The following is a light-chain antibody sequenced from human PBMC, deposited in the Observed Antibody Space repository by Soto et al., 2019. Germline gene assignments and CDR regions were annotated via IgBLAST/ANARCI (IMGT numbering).Light chain of an antibody. J-gene: IGKJ4*01. CDR3: QQYGSSSPT. CDR1: QSVSSSY. CDR2: VAS. V-gene: IGKV3-20*01. Sequence: EIVLTQSPGTLSLSPGERATLSCRASQSVSSSYVAWYQQKPGQAPRRLLYVASSRDTGIPDRFSGSGSGTDITLNISRLETADFAVYYCQQYGSSSPTFGGGTKVEIK.